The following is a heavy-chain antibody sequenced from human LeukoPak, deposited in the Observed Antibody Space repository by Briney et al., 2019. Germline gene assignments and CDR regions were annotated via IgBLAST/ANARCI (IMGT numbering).Heavy chain of an antibody. J-gene: IGHJ4*02. CDR2: ISYDGSNK. CDR3: AKGLSSGYSGSDY. V-gene: IGHV3-30*04. CDR1: GFTLSSYA. Sequence: PGRSLRLSCAASGFTLSSYAMHWVRQAPGKGLEWVALISYDGSNKYYADSVKGRFTISRDNSKNTLFLQMNSLRAEDTSVYHCAKGLSSGYSGSDYWGQGTLVTVSS. D-gene: IGHD3-22*01.